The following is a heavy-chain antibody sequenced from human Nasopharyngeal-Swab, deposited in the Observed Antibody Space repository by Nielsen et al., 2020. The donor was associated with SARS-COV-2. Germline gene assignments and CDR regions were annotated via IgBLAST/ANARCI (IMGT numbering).Heavy chain of an antibody. J-gene: IGHJ6*02. D-gene: IGHD3-9*01. CDR2: IDWDDDK. CDR3: ARAYYDILTGYYYGMDV. Sequence: SGPTLVKPTQTLTLTCTFSGFSLSTSGMCVSWIRQPPGKALEWLALIDWDDDKYYSTSLKTRLTISKDTSKNQVVLTMTNMDPVGTATYYCARAYYDILTGYYYGMDVWGQGTTVTVSS. CDR1: GFSLSTSGMC. V-gene: IGHV2-70*01.